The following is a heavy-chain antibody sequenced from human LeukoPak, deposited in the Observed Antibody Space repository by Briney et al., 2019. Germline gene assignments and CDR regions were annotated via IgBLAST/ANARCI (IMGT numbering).Heavy chain of an antibody. J-gene: IGHJ5*02. V-gene: IGHV4-39*01. Sequence: PSETLSLTCTVSGGSISSSSYYWGWIRQPPGKGLEWIGSIYYSGSTYYNPSLKSRVTISVDTSKNQFSLKLSSVTAADTAVYYCARLRAYSTLFDPWGQGTLVTVSS. CDR3: ARLRAYSTLFDP. CDR1: GGSISSSSYY. D-gene: IGHD3-16*01. CDR2: IYYSGST.